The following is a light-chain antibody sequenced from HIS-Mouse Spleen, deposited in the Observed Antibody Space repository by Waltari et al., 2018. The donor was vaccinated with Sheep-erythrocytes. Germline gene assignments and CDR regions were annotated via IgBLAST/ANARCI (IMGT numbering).Light chain of an antibody. V-gene: IGKV1-12*01. J-gene: IGKJ5*01. Sequence: DIQMTQSPSSVSASVGDRVTIPCRASKGISSWLAWYQQKPGKAPKLLIYASSSLQSWVPSRFSGSGSGTDFTLTISSLQPEDFATYYCQQANSFPITFGQGTRLEIK. CDR1: KGISSW. CDR2: ASS. CDR3: QQANSFPIT.